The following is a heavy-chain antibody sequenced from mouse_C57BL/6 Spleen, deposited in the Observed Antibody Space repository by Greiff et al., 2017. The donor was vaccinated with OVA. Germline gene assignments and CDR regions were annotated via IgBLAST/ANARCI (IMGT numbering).Heavy chain of an antibody. CDR1: GYTFTSYW. CDR2: IDPSDSYT. D-gene: IGHD6-2*01. Sequence: QVQLQQPGAELVMPGASVKLSCKASGYTFTSYWMHWVKQRPGQGLEWIGEIDPSDSYTNYNQKFKGKSTLTVDKSSSTAYMQLSSLTSEDSAVYYCARAPVFHSYLDYWGQGTTLTVSS. J-gene: IGHJ2*01. V-gene: IGHV1-69*01. CDR3: ARAPVFHSYLDY.